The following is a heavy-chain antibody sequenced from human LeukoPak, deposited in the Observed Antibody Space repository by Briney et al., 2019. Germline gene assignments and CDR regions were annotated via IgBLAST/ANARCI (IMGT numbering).Heavy chain of an antibody. V-gene: IGHV3-64D*06. J-gene: IGHJ4*02. CDR3: VKDRGGYSYGFDY. Sequence: TGGSLRLSCSASGFTFSSYAMHWVRQGPGKGLEYVSAISSNGGSTYYADSVKGRFTISRDNSKNTLYLQMSSLRAEDTAVYYCVKDRGGYSYGFDYWGQGTLVTVSS. CDR1: GFTFSSYA. CDR2: ISSNGGST. D-gene: IGHD5-18*01.